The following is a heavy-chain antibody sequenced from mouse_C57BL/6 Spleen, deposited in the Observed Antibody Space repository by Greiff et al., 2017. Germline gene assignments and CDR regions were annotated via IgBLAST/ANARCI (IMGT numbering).Heavy chain of an antibody. CDR1: GYTFTSYW. CDR2: IYPGSGST. CDR3: ARRDYGNYGDYAMGD. J-gene: IGHJ4*01. Sequence: QVQLQQPGAELVKPGASVKMSCKASGYTFTSYWITWVKQRPGQGLEWIGDIYPGSGSTNYNEKFKSKATLTVDTSSSTAYMQLSSLTSEDSAVYYGARRDYGNYGDYAMGDWGQGASVTVAS. V-gene: IGHV1-55*01. D-gene: IGHD2-1*01.